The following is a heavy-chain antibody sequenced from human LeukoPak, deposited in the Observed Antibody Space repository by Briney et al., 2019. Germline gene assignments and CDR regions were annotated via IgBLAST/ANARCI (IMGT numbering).Heavy chain of an antibody. CDR2: ISSSGTTI. Sequence: GSLRLSCAASGFTFSSYSMNWVRQVPGKGLEWVSYISSSGTTIYYADSVKGRFTISRDNAKNSLYLQMSSLRDEDTAVYYCARVWGLAVAGGEIEYWGQGTLVTVSS. J-gene: IGHJ4*02. CDR3: ARVWGLAVAGGEIEY. V-gene: IGHV3-48*02. CDR1: GFTFSSYS. D-gene: IGHD6-13*01.